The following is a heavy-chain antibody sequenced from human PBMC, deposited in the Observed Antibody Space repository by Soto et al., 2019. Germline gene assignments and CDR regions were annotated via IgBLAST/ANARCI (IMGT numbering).Heavy chain of an antibody. CDR2: ISHSGIT. D-gene: IGHD1-1*01. CDR1: GFTFSSYG. J-gene: IGHJ6*02. V-gene: IGHV3-23*01. Sequence: EVQLLESGGDLVQPGGSLRLSCAVSGFTFSSYGMRWVRQAPGQGLEWVSSISHSGITYYSDSVKGRFTISRDNSKNTLYLQMDSLRAEDTATYYCAKLLHNSHYNVMDVWGRGTTVTVSS. CDR3: AKLLHNSHYNVMDV.